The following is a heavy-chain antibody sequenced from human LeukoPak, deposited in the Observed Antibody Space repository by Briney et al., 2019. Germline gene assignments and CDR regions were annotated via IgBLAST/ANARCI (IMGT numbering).Heavy chain of an antibody. CDR2: ISAYNGNT. CDR3: ARHSEYGSGSYTKLGYMDV. CDR1: GYTFTSYG. Sequence: ASVKVSCKASGYTFTSYGISWVRQAPGQGLEWMGWISAYNGNTNYAQKLQGRVTMTTDTSTSTAYMELRSLRSDDTAVYYGARHSEYGSGSYTKLGYMDVWGKGTTVTVSS. J-gene: IGHJ6*03. D-gene: IGHD3-10*01. V-gene: IGHV1-18*01.